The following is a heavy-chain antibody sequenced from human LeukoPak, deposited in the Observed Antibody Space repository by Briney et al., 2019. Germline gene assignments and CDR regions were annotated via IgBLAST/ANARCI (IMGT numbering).Heavy chain of an antibody. Sequence: SETLSLTCAVSGGSISSGGYSWSWIRQPPGKGLEWIGYIYYSGSTYYNPSLKSRVTISVDTSKNQFSLKLSSVTAADTAVYYCARAHGGDAFDIWGQGTMVTVSS. CDR2: IYYSGST. CDR1: GGSISSGGYS. CDR3: ARAHGGDAFDI. J-gene: IGHJ3*02. V-gene: IGHV4-30-2*05. D-gene: IGHD3-10*01.